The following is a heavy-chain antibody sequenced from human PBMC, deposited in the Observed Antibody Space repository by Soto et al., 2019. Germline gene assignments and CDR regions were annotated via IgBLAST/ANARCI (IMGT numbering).Heavy chain of an antibody. CDR2: VYYTWGT. D-gene: IGHD2-8*02. CDR1: GDPISSGAYY. J-gene: IGHJ4*02. Sequence: QVQLQESGPGLVKPSQTLSLICNVSGDPISSGAYYWSWVRQFPGKGLEWIGYVYYTWGTYYTPSLKSRVPISVDTAKNQFSLNLNSVTAADTAVYYCASSCTGGWTCVHCGQVTLVTGSS. V-gene: IGHV4-31*03. CDR3: ASSCTGGWTCVH.